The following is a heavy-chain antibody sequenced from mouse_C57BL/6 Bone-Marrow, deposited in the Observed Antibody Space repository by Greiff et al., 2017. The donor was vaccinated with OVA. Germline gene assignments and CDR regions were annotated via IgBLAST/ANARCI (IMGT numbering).Heavy chain of an antibody. V-gene: IGHV3-6*01. J-gene: IGHJ2*01. CDR1: GYSITSGYY. CDR3: ARAGDYYGSPDY. Sequence: EVQRVESGPGLVKPSQSLSLTCSVTGYSITSGYYWNWIRQFPGNKLEWMGYISYDGSTNYNPSLKNRISITRDTSTNQFFLKLNSVTTEDTATYYCARAGDYYGSPDYWGQGTTLTVSS. D-gene: IGHD1-1*01. CDR2: ISYDGST.